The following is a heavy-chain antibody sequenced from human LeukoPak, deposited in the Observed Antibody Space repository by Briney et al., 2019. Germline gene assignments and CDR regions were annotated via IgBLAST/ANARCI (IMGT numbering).Heavy chain of an antibody. CDR3: ARGKYSAFDI. Sequence: SQTLSLTCAISGDTVSNNGPAWNWIRQSPSSGLGWLGRTYYRSKWSYDFAVSVKSRITIDPDTSKNQFSLQLNSVTPDDTAVYYCARGKYSAFDIWGQGTMVTVSS. CDR1: GDTVSNNGPA. D-gene: IGHD2/OR15-2a*01. V-gene: IGHV6-1*01. CDR2: TYYRSKWSY. J-gene: IGHJ3*02.